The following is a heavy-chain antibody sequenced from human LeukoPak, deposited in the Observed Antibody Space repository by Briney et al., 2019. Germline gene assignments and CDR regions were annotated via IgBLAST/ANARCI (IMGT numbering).Heavy chain of an antibody. CDR3: ARGSPAAPLDY. Sequence: SETLSLTCTVSGGSISSYYGGWLRQPPGKGLEWIGYIYYSGSTNYNPSLKSRVSISVDTSKNQFSLKLNSVTAADTAVYYCARGSPAAPLDYWGQGTLVTVSS. CDR2: IYYSGST. J-gene: IGHJ4*02. V-gene: IGHV4-59*01. CDR1: GGSISSYY. D-gene: IGHD6-25*01.